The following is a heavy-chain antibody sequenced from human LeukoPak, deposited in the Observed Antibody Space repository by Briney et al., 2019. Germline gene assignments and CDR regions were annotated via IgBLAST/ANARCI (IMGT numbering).Heavy chain of an antibody. CDR3: ARAGYSYGTGYYFDY. CDR2: IYYTGAA. J-gene: IGHJ4*02. Sequence: SETLSLTCTVSGGSISSYYWSWIRLPPGKGLEWIGYIYYTGAAYYNPSLKSRVTISLDTSKNQFSLKLSSVTAADAAVYYCARAGYSYGTGYYFDYWGQGALVTVSS. D-gene: IGHD5-18*01. CDR1: GGSISSYY. V-gene: IGHV4-59*01.